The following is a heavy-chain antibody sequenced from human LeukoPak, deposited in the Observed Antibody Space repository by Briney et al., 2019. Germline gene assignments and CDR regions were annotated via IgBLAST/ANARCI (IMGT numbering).Heavy chain of an antibody. D-gene: IGHD3-22*01. J-gene: IGHJ2*01. CDR2: IYHSGST. CDR3: ARDLGNTNYYDSLGYFDL. CDR1: GGYSISSVYY. V-gene: IGHV4-38-2*02. Sequence: SETLSLTCTVSGGYSISSVYYWGWVRQPPGKGLEWIGSIYHSGSTYYNPSLKSRGTISVDASKNQFSLKLNSVTAADTAVYYCARDLGNTNYYDSLGYFDLWGRGTLVTVSS.